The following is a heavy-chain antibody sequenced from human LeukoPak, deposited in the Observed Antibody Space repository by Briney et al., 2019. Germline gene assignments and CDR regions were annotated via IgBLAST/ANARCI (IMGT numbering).Heavy chain of an antibody. CDR3: AIDLELGEPLDH. D-gene: IGHD3-16*01. V-gene: IGHV1-69*04. J-gene: IGHJ4*02. CDR2: IIPILGIA. Sequence: GASVKVSCKASGGTFSSYTISWVRQAPGQGLEWMGRIIPILGIANYAQKFQGRVTITADKSTSTAYMELSCLRCEDTALYFFAIDLELGEPLDHCGQGNRVTVSS. CDR1: GGTFSSYT.